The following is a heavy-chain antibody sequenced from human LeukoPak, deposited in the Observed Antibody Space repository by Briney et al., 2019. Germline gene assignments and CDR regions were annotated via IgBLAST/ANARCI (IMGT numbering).Heavy chain of an antibody. CDR3: ARTYGDYRYYYYMGV. CDR2: IYYSGST. V-gene: IGHV4-39*01. D-gene: IGHD4-17*01. Sequence: PSETLSLTCTVSGGSISSSSYYWGWIRQPPGKGLEWIGSIYYSGSTYYNPSLKSRVTISVDTSKNQFSLKLSSVTAADTAVYYCARTYGDYRYYYYMGVWGKGTTVTVSS. J-gene: IGHJ6*03. CDR1: GGSISSSSYY.